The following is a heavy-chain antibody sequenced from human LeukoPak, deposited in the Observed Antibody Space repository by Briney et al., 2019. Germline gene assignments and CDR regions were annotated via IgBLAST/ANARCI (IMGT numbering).Heavy chain of an antibody. CDR1: GFTFSSYA. Sequence: PGGSLRLSCAASGFTFSSYAMNWVRQAPGKGLEYVSGISRDGRSTFYADSVKGRFTISRDNSKNTLYLQMGGLRAEDMAVYYCAIQIRGVIYWGQGTLVTVSS. CDR3: AIQIRGVIY. CDR2: ISRDGRST. D-gene: IGHD3-10*01. J-gene: IGHJ4*02. V-gene: IGHV3-64*02.